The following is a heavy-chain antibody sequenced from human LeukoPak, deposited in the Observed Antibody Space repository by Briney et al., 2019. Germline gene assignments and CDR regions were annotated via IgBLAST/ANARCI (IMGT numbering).Heavy chain of an antibody. D-gene: IGHD6-13*01. CDR2: ISGRGDST. Sequence: PGGSLRLSCAASGFTFSSYAMSWVRQAPGKGLEWVSTISGRGDSTYYADSVKGRFTISRDNSKNTLYLQMNSLRAEDTAVYYCARGKTGYSSSWDYWGQGTLVTVSS. V-gene: IGHV3-23*01. J-gene: IGHJ4*02. CDR1: GFTFSSYA. CDR3: ARGKTGYSSSWDY.